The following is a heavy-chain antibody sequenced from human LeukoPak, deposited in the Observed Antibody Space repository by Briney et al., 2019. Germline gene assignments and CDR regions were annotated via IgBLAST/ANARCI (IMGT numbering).Heavy chain of an antibody. CDR1: GYTFTDYY. CDR3: ARYTAMFRGFDF. V-gene: IGHV1-2*02. CDR2: INPNIGAT. J-gene: IGHJ4*02. D-gene: IGHD5-18*01. Sequence: ASVKVSCKASGYTFTDYYMHWVRQAPGQGLEWMGWINPNIGATNYAQKFQGRVTMTRDTSISTAYMELSRLRSDDVAMYYCARYTAMFRGFDFWGQGTLDTVSS.